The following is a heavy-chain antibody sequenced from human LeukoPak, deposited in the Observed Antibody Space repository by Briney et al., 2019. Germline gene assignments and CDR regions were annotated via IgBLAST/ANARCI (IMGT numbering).Heavy chain of an antibody. Sequence: GSLRLSCAASGFTVDSNYLSWVRQAPGRGLEWVSTIYTGGNTYYAASVKGRFTISRDFSKNTVFLHMNSLRAEDTAMYYCARGDDSGYYDYFDYWGQGALVTVSS. CDR3: ARGDDSGYYDYFDY. J-gene: IGHJ4*02. V-gene: IGHV3-53*01. CDR2: IYTGGNT. D-gene: IGHD3-22*01. CDR1: GFTVDSNY.